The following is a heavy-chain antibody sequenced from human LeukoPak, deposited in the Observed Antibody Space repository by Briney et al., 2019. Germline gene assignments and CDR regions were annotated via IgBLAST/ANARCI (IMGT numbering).Heavy chain of an antibody. CDR3: ARALGYCRATSCPYFDY. D-gene: IGHD2-2*01. CDR1: GGSINSGSYF. V-gene: IGHV4-61*09. J-gene: IGHJ4*02. CDR2: LHSSGST. Sequence: SQTLSLTCTVSGGSINSGSYFWSWIRQPAGKGLEWIGHLHSSGSTTYNPSLEGRVTISVDTSKNQFSLNLTSVIAADTAVYYCARALGYCRATSCPYFDYWGQGTLVTVSS.